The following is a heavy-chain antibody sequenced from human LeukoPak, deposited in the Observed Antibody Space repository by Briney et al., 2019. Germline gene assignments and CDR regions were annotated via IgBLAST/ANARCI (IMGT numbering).Heavy chain of an antibody. J-gene: IGHJ1*01. CDR1: GGSISSYY. CDR3: AREGVRSQYSTSPEVFQH. Sequence: PSETLSLTCTVSGGSISSYYWSWIRQPPGKGLEWIGYIYYSGSTNYNPSLKSRVTISVDTSKNQFSLKLSSVTAADTAVYYCAREGVRSQYSTSPEVFQHWGQGTLVTVSS. CDR2: IYYSGST. D-gene: IGHD6-6*01. V-gene: IGHV4-59*01.